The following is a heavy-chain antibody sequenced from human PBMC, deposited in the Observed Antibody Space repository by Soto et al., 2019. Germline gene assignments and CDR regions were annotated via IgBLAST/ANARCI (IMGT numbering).Heavy chain of an antibody. CDR3: ARNDIVTTNWFDP. CDR1: GESFIGYY. Sequence: QVHLQQWGAGLLKHSATLSLTCAVYGESFIGYYCTWIRQSPGKGLEWIGEINHGGSTNYNPSLKSRVTISIDTSKTQFSLKLTSVTAADTSVDYWARNDIVTTNWFDPWGQGTLVTVSS. CDR2: INHGGST. V-gene: IGHV4-34*01. J-gene: IGHJ5*02. D-gene: IGHD5-12*01.